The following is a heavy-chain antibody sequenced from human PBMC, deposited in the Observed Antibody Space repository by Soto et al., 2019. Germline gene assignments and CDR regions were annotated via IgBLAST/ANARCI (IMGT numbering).Heavy chain of an antibody. CDR2: INHSGST. V-gene: IGHV4-34*01. CDR3: ARRDGHSGSSGGVDY. CDR1: GGSFSGYY. J-gene: IGHJ4*02. Sequence: SETLSLTCAVYGGSFSGYYWSWIRQPPGKGLEWIGEINHSGSTNYNPSLKSRVTISVDTSKNQFSLKLSSVTAADTAVYYCARRDGHSGSSGGVDYWGQGTLVTVSS. D-gene: IGHD6-6*01.